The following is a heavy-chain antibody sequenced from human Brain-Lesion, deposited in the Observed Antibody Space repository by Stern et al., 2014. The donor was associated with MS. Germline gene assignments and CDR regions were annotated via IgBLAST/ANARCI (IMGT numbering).Heavy chain of an antibody. J-gene: IGHJ4*02. D-gene: IGHD3-22*01. CDR2: INPKSGGT. CDR1: GYTFTGYS. V-gene: IGHV1-2*02. CDR3: ATYYYDSTGYNDF. Sequence: QMQLVQSGAEVKKPGASVKVSCKASGYTFTGYSMHWVRQAPGQGLEWMGWINPKSGGTNYAQKFQGRVTMTRDTSINTHYMELSRLRSDDPAVYYCATYYYDSTGYNDFWGQGTLVTVSS.